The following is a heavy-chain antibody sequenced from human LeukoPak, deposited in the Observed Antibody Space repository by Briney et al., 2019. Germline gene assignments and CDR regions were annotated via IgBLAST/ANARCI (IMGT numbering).Heavy chain of an antibody. CDR2: INHSGST. Sequence: YYWSWIRQPPGKGLEWIGEINHSGSTNYNPSLKSRVTISVDTSKNQFSLKLSSVTAADTAVYYCARGLVVVVPAAMAGNWFDPWGQGTLVTVSS. V-gene: IGHV4-34*01. CDR1: YY. J-gene: IGHJ5*02. D-gene: IGHD2-2*01. CDR3: ARGLVVVVPAAMAGNWFDP.